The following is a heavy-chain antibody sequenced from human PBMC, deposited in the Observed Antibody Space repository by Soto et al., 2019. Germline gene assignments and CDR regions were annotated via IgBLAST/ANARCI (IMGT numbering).Heavy chain of an antibody. CDR1: GGSITTGGSY. CDR3: ARARFQVLYGKPYFDS. V-gene: IGHV4-31*03. J-gene: IGHJ4*02. Sequence: SETLSLTCTVSGGSITTGGSYWSWIRQHPGRGLEWIGNIYHSGNTYYNPSLKSRLTISVDTSKNHFSLMVDSVTAADTAVYYCARARFQVLYGKPYFDSWGQGTLVTVSS. D-gene: IGHD2-2*02. CDR2: IYHSGNT.